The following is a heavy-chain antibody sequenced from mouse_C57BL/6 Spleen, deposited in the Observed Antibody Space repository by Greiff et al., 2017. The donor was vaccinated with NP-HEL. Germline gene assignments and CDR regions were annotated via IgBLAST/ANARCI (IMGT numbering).Heavy chain of an antibody. CDR2: ISSGSSTI. Sequence: EVQLVESGGGLVKPGGSLKLSCAASGFTFSDYGMHWVRQAPEKGLEWVAYISSGSSTIYYADTVKGRFTISRDNAKNTLVLQMTSLRSEDTAMYYCARLLPFAYWGQGTLVTVSA. CDR3: ARLLPFAY. CDR1: GFTFSDYG. V-gene: IGHV5-17*01. J-gene: IGHJ3*01. D-gene: IGHD1-1*01.